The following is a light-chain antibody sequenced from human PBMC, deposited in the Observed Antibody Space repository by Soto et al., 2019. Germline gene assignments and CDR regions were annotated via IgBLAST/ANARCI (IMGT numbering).Light chain of an antibody. CDR1: YSNIGNNY. J-gene: IGLJ2*01. Sequence: QSVLTQPPSVSAAPGQTVAISCSGSYSNIGNNYVSWYQQFAGAAPKLLIYDDTGRPSGIPDRFSASKSGTSATLGISGLQTGDEADYYCAAWDSNLSAVVFGGGTKLTVL. CDR3: AAWDSNLSAVV. V-gene: IGLV1-51*01. CDR2: DDT.